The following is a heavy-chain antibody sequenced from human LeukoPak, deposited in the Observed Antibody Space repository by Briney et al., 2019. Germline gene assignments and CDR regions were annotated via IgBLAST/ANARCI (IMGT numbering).Heavy chain of an antibody. D-gene: IGHD6-13*01. J-gene: IGHJ6*03. CDR2: ISAGGGST. V-gene: IGHV3-23*01. CDR3: ETLPWVAAASGYYMAV. CDR1: GFTLSSYA. Sequence: GGSLRLSCAASGFTLSSYAMSWVRQAPGKGLEWVSPISAGGGSTYYADSVKGRFTFSRDNSKNTVYLQMNTLRAEDTDVYYCETLPWVAAASGYYMAVWGQGTPVTVSS.